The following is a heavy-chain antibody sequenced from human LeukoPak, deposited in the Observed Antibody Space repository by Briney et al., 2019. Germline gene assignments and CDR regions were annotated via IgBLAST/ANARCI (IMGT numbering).Heavy chain of an antibody. D-gene: IGHD4-23*01. J-gene: IGHJ3*02. V-gene: IGHV1-8*01. CDR1: GYTFTSYD. CDR3: AFSVYGGDDAFDI. CDR2: MNPNSGNT. Sequence: RASVKVSCKASGYTFTSYDINWVRQATGQGLEWMGWMNPNSGNTGYAQKFQGRVTMTRNTSISTAYMELSSLRSEDTAVYYCAFSVYGGDDAFDIWGQGTMVTVSS.